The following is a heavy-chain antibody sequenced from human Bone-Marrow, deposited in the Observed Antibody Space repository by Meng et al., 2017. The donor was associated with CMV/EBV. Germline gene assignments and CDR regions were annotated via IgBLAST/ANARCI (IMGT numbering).Heavy chain of an antibody. V-gene: IGHV1-2*02. CDR3: ARDGAVARPYYFDY. Sequence: ASVKVSCKASGYTFTGYYMHWVRQAPGQGLEWMGWINPNSGGTNYAQKFQGRVTMTRDTSISTAYMELSRLRSDDTAVYYCARDGAVARPYYFDYWGQGNLVNVAS. D-gene: IGHD6-19*01. CDR2: INPNSGGT. J-gene: IGHJ4*02. CDR1: GYTFTGYY.